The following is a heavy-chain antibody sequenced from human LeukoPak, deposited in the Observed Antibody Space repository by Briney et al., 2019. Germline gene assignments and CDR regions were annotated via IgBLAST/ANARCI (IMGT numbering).Heavy chain of an antibody. CDR3: ARLRLGSSLDY. J-gene: IGHJ4*02. Sequence: SETLSLTCTVSGGSISSSNWWSWVRQPPGKGLEWIGEIYHSGSTFYNPSLKSRVTISVNTSKNQFSLKLSSVTAADTAVYYCARLRLGSSLDYWGQGTLVTVSS. CDR1: GGSISSSNW. V-gene: IGHV4-4*02. D-gene: IGHD6-13*01. CDR2: IYHSGST.